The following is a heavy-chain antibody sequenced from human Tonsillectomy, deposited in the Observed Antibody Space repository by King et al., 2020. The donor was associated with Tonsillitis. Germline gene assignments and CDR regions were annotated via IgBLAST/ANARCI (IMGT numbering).Heavy chain of an antibody. CDR1: GFTFSSYA. Sequence: VQLVESGGGLGQPGGSLRLSCAASGFTFSSYAMSWVRQAPGKGLEWVSGISGSGGSTVYADSVKGRFPISRDNTENTLYLQMNSLRAEDTAVYYCAKTRYNWAQNYFDYWGQGTLVTVSS. J-gene: IGHJ4*02. D-gene: IGHD1-1*01. V-gene: IGHV3-23*04. CDR3: AKTRYNWAQNYFDY. CDR2: ISGSGGST.